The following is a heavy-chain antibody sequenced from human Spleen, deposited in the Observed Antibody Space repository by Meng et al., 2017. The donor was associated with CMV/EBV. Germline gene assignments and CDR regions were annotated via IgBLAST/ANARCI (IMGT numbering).Heavy chain of an antibody. CDR3: ARGELDPDY. D-gene: IGHD1-26*01. CDR2: IYYSGST. Sequence: SETLSLTCTVSGGSFSNYYWSWIRQPPGKGLEWIGYIYYSGSTNYNPSLKSRVTISVDTSKNQFSLKLSSVTAADTAVYYCARGELDPDYWGQGTLVTVSS. J-gene: IGHJ4*02. V-gene: IGHV4-59*01. CDR1: GGSFSNYY.